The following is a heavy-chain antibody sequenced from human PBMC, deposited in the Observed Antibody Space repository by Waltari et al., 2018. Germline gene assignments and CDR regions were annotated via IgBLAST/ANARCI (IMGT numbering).Heavy chain of an antibody. V-gene: IGHV3-66*02. CDR3: ARATATGATPEY. J-gene: IGHJ4*02. Sequence: EVQLVESGGDLVQPGGSLRLSCAASGFTASNTYIPWVRQAPGKGLEWVSIIYAGGTTYYADSVKGRFTISRDSSKNTVNLQMNILRPEDSAVYYCARATATGATPEYWGQGTLVTVSS. CDR1: GFTASNTY. D-gene: IGHD7-27*01. CDR2: IYAGGTT.